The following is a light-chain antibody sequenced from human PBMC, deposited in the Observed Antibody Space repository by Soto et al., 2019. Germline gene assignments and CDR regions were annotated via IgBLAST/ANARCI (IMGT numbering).Light chain of an antibody. J-gene: IGKJ1*01. V-gene: IGKV3-15*01. CDR1: QSVSSN. CDR3: LHYKDWPRWT. CDR2: GAS. Sequence: EIVLTQSPGTLSLSPGDRATLSCRASQSVSSNLAWYQQKPGQAPRLLIYGASSRASGIPARFSGSGSGAEFTLTISGLQSEDFAVYYCLHYKDWPRWTFGQGTKVDIK.